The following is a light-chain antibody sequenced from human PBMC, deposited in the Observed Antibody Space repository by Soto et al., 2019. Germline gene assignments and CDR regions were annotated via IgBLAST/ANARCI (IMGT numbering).Light chain of an antibody. Sequence: QSVLTQPASMSGSPGQSITVSCTGTSSDIGAYDYVSWYQQHPGKAPKVIISEVSKRPSGVSHRFSGSKSGNTASLTISGLQAEDEADYYCSSYTSSSTVGVFGTGTKLTVL. CDR1: SSDIGAYDY. V-gene: IGLV2-14*01. CDR2: EVS. CDR3: SSYTSSSTVGV. J-gene: IGLJ1*01.